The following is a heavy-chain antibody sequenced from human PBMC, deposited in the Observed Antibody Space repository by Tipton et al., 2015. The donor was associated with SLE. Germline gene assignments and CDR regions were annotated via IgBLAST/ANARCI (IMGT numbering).Heavy chain of an antibody. D-gene: IGHD6-13*01. CDR1: GESFNGYF. CDR2: IIHSGVT. J-gene: IGHJ4*02. CDR3: ARGGSTALYHFDS. V-gene: IGHV4-34*01. Sequence: GLVKPSQTLSLTCAVYGESFNGYFWTWIRQPPGKGLEWIAEIIHSGVTNYNPSLRSRVTISVDMSKKQVSLTLSSVTAADTAVYYCARGGSTALYHFDSWGQGTLVTVSS.